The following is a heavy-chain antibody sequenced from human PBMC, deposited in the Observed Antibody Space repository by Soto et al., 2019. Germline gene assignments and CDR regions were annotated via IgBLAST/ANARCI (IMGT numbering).Heavy chain of an antibody. J-gene: IGHJ4*02. CDR1: GYTSTSYA. Sequence: ASVKVSCKASGYTSTSYAMHWVRQAPGQRLEWMGWINAGNGNTKYSQKFQGRVTITRDTSASTAYMELSSLRSEDTAVYYCARYCSSTSCYFRWGQGTLVTVSS. V-gene: IGHV1-3*01. CDR3: ARYCSSTSCYFR. CDR2: INAGNGNT. D-gene: IGHD2-2*01.